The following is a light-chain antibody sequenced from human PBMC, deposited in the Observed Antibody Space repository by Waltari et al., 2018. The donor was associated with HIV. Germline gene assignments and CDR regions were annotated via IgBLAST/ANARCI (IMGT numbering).Light chain of an antibody. J-gene: IGLJ2*01. Sequence: SYELAQPLSVSVALGQTARITCGGNSIGSKSVHWYQQRPGQAPVLVIYRDNNRPSGIPERFSGSSSGNTATLTISSAQAGDESDYYCQIWDSSTVVFGGGTKLTVL. V-gene: IGLV3-9*01. CDR3: QIWDSSTVV. CDR2: RDN. CDR1: SIGSKS.